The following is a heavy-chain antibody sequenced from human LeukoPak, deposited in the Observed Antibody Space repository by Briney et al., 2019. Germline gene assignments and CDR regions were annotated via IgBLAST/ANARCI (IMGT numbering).Heavy chain of an antibody. D-gene: IGHD1-26*01. Sequence: GGSLRLSCAASGFTFSSYAMHWVRQAPGKGLEWVAVISSDGSNKYYADSMKGRFTISRDNSKNTLYLQMNSLRAEDTAVYYCAKDVSGSYEENWFDPWGQGTLVTVSS. CDR2: ISSDGSNK. CDR3: AKDVSGSYEENWFDP. V-gene: IGHV3-30*04. CDR1: GFTFSSYA. J-gene: IGHJ5*02.